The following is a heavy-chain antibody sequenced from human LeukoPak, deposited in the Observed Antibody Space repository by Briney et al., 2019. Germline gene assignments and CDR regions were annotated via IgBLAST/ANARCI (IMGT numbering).Heavy chain of an antibody. Sequence: ASVKVSCKASGYTFTGYYMHWVRQAPGQGLEWMGRINPNSGGTNYAQKFQGRVTMTRDTSISTAYMELSRLRSDDTAVYYCACWAYYDILTGAADAFDIWGQGTMVTVSS. CDR2: INPNSGGT. V-gene: IGHV1-2*02. D-gene: IGHD3-9*01. CDR1: GYTFTGYY. CDR3: ACWAYYDILTGAADAFDI. J-gene: IGHJ3*02.